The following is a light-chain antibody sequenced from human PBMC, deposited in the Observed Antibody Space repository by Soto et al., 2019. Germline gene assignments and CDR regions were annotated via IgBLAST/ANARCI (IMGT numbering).Light chain of an antibody. J-gene: IGKJ1*01. CDR1: QSVSTY. V-gene: IGKV3-15*01. CDR2: VAS. CDR3: LQYSRWPRT. Sequence: EIVMTQSPATLSVSPGERATLSCRASQSVSTYLSWYQQKPGQAPRLLIFVASTRAIVLPAIFSGSGSGTEFTLTISSLHSEDFALYYCLQYSRWPRTFGQGTKVEIK.